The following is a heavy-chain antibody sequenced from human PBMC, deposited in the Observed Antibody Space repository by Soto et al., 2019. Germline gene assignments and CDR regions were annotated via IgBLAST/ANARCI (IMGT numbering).Heavy chain of an antibody. CDR3: AKKRRVVRGEKYYYYYYMDV. D-gene: IGHD3-10*01. J-gene: IGHJ6*03. CDR1: GFTFSSYA. Sequence: GGSLRLSCAASGFTFSSYAMSWVRQAPGKGLEWVSAISGSGGSTYYADSVKGRFTISRDNSKNTLYLQMNSLRAEDTAVYYCAKKRRVVRGEKYYYYYYMDVWGKGTTVTVSS. CDR2: ISGSGGST. V-gene: IGHV3-23*01.